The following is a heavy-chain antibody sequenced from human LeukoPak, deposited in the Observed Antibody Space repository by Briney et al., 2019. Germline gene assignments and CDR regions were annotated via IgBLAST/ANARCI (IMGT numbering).Heavy chain of an antibody. CDR1: GFSFNRQG. Sequence: GGSLRLSCAASGFSFNRQGMHWVRQAPGKGLEWVALIWYDGSNENYADSVKGRFTISRDNSKNTLYLQMNSLRADDTAVYYCVRGVIFGGYFLDYWGQGTLVTVSS. D-gene: IGHD3-10*01. CDR3: VRGVIFGGYFLDY. CDR2: IWYDGSNE. J-gene: IGHJ4*02. V-gene: IGHV3-33*01.